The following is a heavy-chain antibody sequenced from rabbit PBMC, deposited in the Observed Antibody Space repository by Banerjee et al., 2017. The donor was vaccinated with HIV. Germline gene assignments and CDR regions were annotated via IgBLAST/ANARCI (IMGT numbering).Heavy chain of an antibody. J-gene: IGHJ3*01. CDR3: ARGGPSGYGGYGYVTEGYRL. CDR2: IYTGSSGIT. D-gene: IGHD6-1*01. V-gene: IGHV1S45*01. CDR1: GFSFSANT. Sequence: QEQLVESGGGLVQPGASLTLTCTASGFSFSANTMCWVRQAPGKGLELIACIYTGSSGITWYASWAKGRFTISKTSSTTVTLQMTSLTASDTATYFCARGGPSGYGGYGYVTEGYRLWGQGTLVTVS.